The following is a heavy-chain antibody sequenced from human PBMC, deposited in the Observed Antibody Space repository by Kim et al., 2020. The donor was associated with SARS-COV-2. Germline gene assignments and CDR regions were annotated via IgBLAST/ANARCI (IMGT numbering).Heavy chain of an antibody. V-gene: IGHV3-21*01. CDR3: ARDLQLVGY. Sequence: SYIYYADSVKGRFTISRDNAKNSLYLQMNSLRAEDTAVYYCARDLQLVGYWGQGTLVTVSS. CDR2: SYI. D-gene: IGHD6-6*01. J-gene: IGHJ4*02.